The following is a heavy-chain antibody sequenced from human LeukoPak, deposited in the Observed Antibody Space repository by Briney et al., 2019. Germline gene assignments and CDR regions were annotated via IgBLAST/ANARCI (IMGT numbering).Heavy chain of an antibody. J-gene: IGHJ4*02. CDR1: GYSISSGYY. CDR3: AREDPRGYYFDS. Sequence: PSETLSLTCTVSGYSISSGYYWGWIRQPPGKGLEWIGSMFYSGTIYYYTPSLKSRVTISIDTSKNQFSLRLNSVTAADTAVYYCAREDPRGYYFDSWGQGSLVTVSS. CDR2: MFYSGTIY. V-gene: IGHV4-38-2*02. D-gene: IGHD2-2*01.